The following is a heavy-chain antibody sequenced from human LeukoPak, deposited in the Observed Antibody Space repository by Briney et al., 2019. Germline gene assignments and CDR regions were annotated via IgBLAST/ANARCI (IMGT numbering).Heavy chain of an antibody. V-gene: IGHV3-74*01. CDR2: INSDGSST. Sequence: PGGSLRLSCAATGFTFSSYWMPWVRQAPGKGLVWVSRINSDGSSTSYADSVKGRFTISRDNAKNTLYLQMNSLRAEDTAVYYCARDLRVRGVTLPSPWGQGTLVTVSS. D-gene: IGHD3-3*01. CDR1: GFTFSSYW. CDR3: ARDLRVRGVTLPSP. J-gene: IGHJ5*02.